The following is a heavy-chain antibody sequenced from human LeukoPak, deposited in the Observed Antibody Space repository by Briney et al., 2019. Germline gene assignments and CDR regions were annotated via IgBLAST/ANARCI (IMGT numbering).Heavy chain of an antibody. V-gene: IGHV4-4*09. D-gene: IGHD1-14*01. CDR3: ATHGRQGVEPGYFYY. Sequence: SETLSLTCTVSGFTISSYYWSWIRQPPGKGLEWIGYIYTSGSTNYNLSPKSRVIISVDATNNQFPQQLISVTGADTAAYYCATHGRQGVEPGYFYYWGAGTLVTVSS. CDR2: IYTSGST. J-gene: IGHJ4*02. CDR1: GFTISSYY.